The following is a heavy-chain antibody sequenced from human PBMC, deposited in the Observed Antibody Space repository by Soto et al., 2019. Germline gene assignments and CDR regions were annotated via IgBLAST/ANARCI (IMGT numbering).Heavy chain of an antibody. Sequence: PSETLSLTCTVSGGSISSSSYYRGWIRQPPGKGLEWIGSIYYSGSTYYNPSLKSRVTISVDTSKNQFSLKLSSVTAADTAVYYCARRRSSWYVDPWGQGTLVTVSS. CDR3: ARRRSSWYVDP. CDR2: IYYSGST. V-gene: IGHV4-39*01. D-gene: IGHD6-13*01. J-gene: IGHJ5*02. CDR1: GGSISSSSYY.